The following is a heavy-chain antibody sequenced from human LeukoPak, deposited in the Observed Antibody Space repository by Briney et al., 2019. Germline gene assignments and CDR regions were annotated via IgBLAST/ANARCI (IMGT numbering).Heavy chain of an antibody. CDR1: GFTFSRYW. CDR2: VKEDGSET. Sequence: PGGSLRLSCAASGFTFSRYWMSWVRQAPGKGLEWVANVKEDGSETYSVDSVRGRFTISRDNAKNSLYLQMNSLRAEDTAIYYCARVSPSGNAYSHFDLWGQGTLVTVSS. J-gene: IGHJ4*02. CDR3: ARVSPSGNAYSHFDL. V-gene: IGHV3-7*01. D-gene: IGHD1-26*01.